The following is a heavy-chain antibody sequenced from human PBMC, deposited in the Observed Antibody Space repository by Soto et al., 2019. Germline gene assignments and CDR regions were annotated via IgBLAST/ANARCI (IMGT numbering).Heavy chain of an antibody. D-gene: IGHD2-15*01. CDR1: RFTFSSYA. V-gene: IGHV3-23*01. CDR2: ISGSGGST. CDR3: AKDLSIPSLSGYWSGGSCYSGAFDI. J-gene: IGHJ3*02. Sequence: PGGSLRLSCAASRFTFSSYAMSWVRQAPGKGLEWVSAISGSGGSTYYADSVKGRFTISRDNSKNTLYLQMNSLRAEDTAVYYCAKDLSIPSLSGYWSGGSCYSGAFDIWGQGTMVTVSS.